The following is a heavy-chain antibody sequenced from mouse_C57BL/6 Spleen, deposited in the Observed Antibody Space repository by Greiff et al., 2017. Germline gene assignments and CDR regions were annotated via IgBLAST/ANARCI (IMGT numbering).Heavy chain of an antibody. CDR1: GFTFSDYY. CDR3: ARGDYYGSPHWYFDV. D-gene: IGHD1-1*01. J-gene: IGHJ1*03. V-gene: IGHV5-16*01. Sequence: EVHLVESEGGLVQPGSSMKLSCTASGFTFSDYYMAWVRQVPEKGLEWVANINYDGSSTYYLDSLKSRFIISRDNAKNILYLQMSSLKSEDTATYYCARGDYYGSPHWYFDVWGTGTTVTVSS. CDR2: INYDGSST.